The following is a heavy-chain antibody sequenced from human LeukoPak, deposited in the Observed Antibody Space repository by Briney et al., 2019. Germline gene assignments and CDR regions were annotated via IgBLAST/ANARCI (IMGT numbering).Heavy chain of an antibody. CDR1: GFTFSSYG. J-gene: IGHJ4*02. CDR2: IRYDGSNK. V-gene: IGHV3-30*02. Sequence: GGSLRLSCAASGFTFSSYGMHWVRQAAGKGLEWEAFIRYDGSNKYYADSVKGRFTISRDNSKNTLYLQMNSLRAEDTAVYYCAKPAPADYYDSSGHILAYWGQGTLVTVSS. CDR3: AKPAPADYYDSSGHILAY. D-gene: IGHD3-22*01.